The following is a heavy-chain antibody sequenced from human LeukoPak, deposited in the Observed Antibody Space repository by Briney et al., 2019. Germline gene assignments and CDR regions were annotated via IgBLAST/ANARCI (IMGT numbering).Heavy chain of an antibody. J-gene: IGHJ3*02. D-gene: IGHD3-3*01. V-gene: IGHV4-61*02. CDR3: ARGYCDFWSGYIHDAFDI. CDR1: GGSISSGSYY. Sequence: SETLSLTCTVSGGSISSGSYYWSWIRQPAGKGLEWIGRIYTSGSTNYNPSLKSRVTISVDTSKNQFSLKLSSVTAADTAVYYCARGYCDFWSGYIHDAFDIWGQGTMVTVSS. CDR2: IYTSGST.